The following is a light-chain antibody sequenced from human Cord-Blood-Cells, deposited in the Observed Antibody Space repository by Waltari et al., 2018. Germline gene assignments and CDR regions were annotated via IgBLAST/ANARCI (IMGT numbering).Light chain of an antibody. CDR3: CSYAGSSWV. J-gene: IGLJ3*02. Sequence: QSALTQPRSVSGSPGQSVTISCTGTGSDVGGYNYVSWYQQHPGKAPKLMIYDVSKRPSGVPDRFSGSKSGNTASLTISGLQAEDEADYYCCSYAGSSWVFGGGTKLTVL. CDR2: DVS. CDR1: GSDVGGYNY. V-gene: IGLV2-11*01.